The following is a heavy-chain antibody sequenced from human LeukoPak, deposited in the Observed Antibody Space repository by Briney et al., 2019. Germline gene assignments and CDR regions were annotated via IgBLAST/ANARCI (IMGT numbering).Heavy chain of an antibody. Sequence: SETLSLTCTVSGASLSTYYWSWIRQSPETGLEWIANVHSSGSTYYNPSLKSLVTISMDTSKNQFSLKVTSVTTADTAVYYCARDIRTVGATLYFDYWGQGTLLTVSS. D-gene: IGHD1-26*01. CDR2: VHSSGST. CDR3: ARDIRTVGATLYFDY. V-gene: IGHV4-59*01. CDR1: GASLSTYY. J-gene: IGHJ4*02.